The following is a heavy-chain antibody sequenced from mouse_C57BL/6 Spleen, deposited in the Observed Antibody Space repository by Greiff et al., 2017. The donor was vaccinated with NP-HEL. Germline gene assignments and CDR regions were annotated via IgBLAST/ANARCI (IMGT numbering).Heavy chain of an antibody. CDR3: ARDRGRDFDY. V-gene: IGHV5-4*01. CDR2: ISDGGSYT. J-gene: IGHJ2*01. Sequence: DVMLVESGGGLVKPGGSLKLSCAASGFTFSSYAMSWVRQTPEKRLEWVATISDGGSYTYYPDNVKGRFTISRDNATNNLYLQMSHLKSEDTAMYYCARDRGRDFDYWGQGTTLTVSS. D-gene: IGHD3-3*01. CDR1: GFTFSSYA.